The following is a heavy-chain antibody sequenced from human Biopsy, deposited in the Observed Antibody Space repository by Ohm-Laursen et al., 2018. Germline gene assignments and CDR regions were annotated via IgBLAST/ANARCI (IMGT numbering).Heavy chain of an antibody. CDR2: ISTYNDDT. CDR1: GYTFTAYG. V-gene: IGHV1-18*04. J-gene: IGHJ3*02. Sequence: SVKVSCKTSGYTFTAYGISWVRQAPGQGLEWMGWISTYNDDTNIAQKFQGRVSMTTDTSTRTAYMELRSLRSGDTAIYFCARDPGYDFWSGSDPFDIWGQGTLVTV. D-gene: IGHD3-3*01. CDR3: ARDPGYDFWSGSDPFDI.